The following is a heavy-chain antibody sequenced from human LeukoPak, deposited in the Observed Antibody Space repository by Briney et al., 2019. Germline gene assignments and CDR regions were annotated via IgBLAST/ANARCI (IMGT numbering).Heavy chain of an antibody. CDR2: IWYDGSNK. Sequence: PGGSLRLSCAASGFTFSSYGMHWVRQAPGKGLEWVAVIWYDGSNKYYADSVKGRFTIPRDNSKNTLYLQMNSLRAEDTAVYYCARDSVGGYSYGYLDYWGQGTLVTVSS. V-gene: IGHV3-33*01. D-gene: IGHD5-18*01. CDR3: ARDSVGGYSYGYLDY. CDR1: GFTFSSYG. J-gene: IGHJ4*02.